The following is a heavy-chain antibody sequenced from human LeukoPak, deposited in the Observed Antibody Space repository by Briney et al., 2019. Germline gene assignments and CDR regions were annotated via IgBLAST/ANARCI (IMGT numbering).Heavy chain of an antibody. D-gene: IGHD5-12*01. J-gene: IGHJ4*02. CDR2: IFSGGST. CDR3: AKGNIVATPPGN. Sequence: GGSLRLSCAASGFTVSSNYMSWVRQAPGKGLEWVSVIFSGGSTYYADSVKGRFTISRDNSKNTLYLQMNSLRAEDTAVYYCAKGNIVATPPGNWGQGTLVTVSS. CDR1: GFTVSSNY. V-gene: IGHV3-66*01.